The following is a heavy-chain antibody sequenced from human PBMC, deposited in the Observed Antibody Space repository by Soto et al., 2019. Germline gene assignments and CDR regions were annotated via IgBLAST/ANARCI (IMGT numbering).Heavy chain of an antibody. Sequence: GASVKVSCKASGGTFSSYAISWVRQAPGQGREWMGGIIPIFGTANYAQKFQGRVTITADESTSTAYMELSSLRSEDTAVYYCARPTRYYYDSSGQSAWFDPWGQGTLVTVSS. V-gene: IGHV1-69*13. J-gene: IGHJ5*02. D-gene: IGHD3-22*01. CDR2: IIPIFGTA. CDR1: GGTFSSYA. CDR3: ARPTRYYYDSSGQSAWFDP.